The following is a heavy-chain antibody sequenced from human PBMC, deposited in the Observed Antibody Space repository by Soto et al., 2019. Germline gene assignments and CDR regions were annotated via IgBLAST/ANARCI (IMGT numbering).Heavy chain of an antibody. CDR1: GFTFSSYS. V-gene: IGHV3-21*01. D-gene: IGHD6-13*01. CDR2: ISSSSSYI. CDR3: ASHQQLVRAAYFDY. J-gene: IGHJ4*02. Sequence: GGSLRLSCAASGFTFSSYSMNWVRQAPGKGLEWVSSISSSSSYIYYADSVKGRFTISRDNAKNSLYLQMNSLRAEDTAVYYCASHQQLVRAAYFDYWGQGTLVTVSS.